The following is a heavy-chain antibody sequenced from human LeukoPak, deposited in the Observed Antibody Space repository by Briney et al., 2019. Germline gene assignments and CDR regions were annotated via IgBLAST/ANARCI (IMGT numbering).Heavy chain of an antibody. Sequence: PSESLSLTCAVYSGSLSGYYWSWIRQTPGKGLEWIGEINHSGSANYNPSLKSRVTMSVDTSKNQFSLKLSSVTAADTAVYYCARMGIVVVPAAMAWFDPWGQGTLVTVSS. J-gene: IGHJ5*02. CDR3: ARMGIVVVPAAMAWFDP. V-gene: IGHV4-34*01. CDR1: SGSLSGYY. D-gene: IGHD2-2*01. CDR2: INHSGSA.